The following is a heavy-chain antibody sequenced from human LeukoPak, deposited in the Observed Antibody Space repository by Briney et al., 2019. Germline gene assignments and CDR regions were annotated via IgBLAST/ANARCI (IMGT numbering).Heavy chain of an antibody. Sequence: SETLSLTCTVSGGSISSYYWSWIRQPPGKGLEWIGYIYYSGSTNYNPSLKSRVTISVDTSKNQFSLKLSSVTAADTAVYYCARVKSSSVDYWGQGTLVTVSS. CDR3: ARVKSSSVDY. D-gene: IGHD6-19*01. J-gene: IGHJ4*02. CDR1: GGSISSYY. CDR2: IYYSGST. V-gene: IGHV4-59*01.